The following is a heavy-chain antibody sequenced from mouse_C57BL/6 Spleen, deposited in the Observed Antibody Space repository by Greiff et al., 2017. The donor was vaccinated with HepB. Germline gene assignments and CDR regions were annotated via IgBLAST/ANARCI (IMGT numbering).Heavy chain of an antibody. J-gene: IGHJ1*03. CDR2: ISSGSSTI. CDR1: GFTFSDYG. V-gene: IGHV5-17*01. CDR3: ARRDYGSSYVNWYFDV. Sequence: EVNLVESGGGLVKPGGSLKLSCAASGFTFSDYGMHWVRQAPEKGLEWVAYISSGSSTIYYADTVKGRFTISRDNAKNTLFLQMTSLRSEDTAMYYCARRDYGSSYVNWYFDVWGTGTTVTVSS. D-gene: IGHD1-1*01.